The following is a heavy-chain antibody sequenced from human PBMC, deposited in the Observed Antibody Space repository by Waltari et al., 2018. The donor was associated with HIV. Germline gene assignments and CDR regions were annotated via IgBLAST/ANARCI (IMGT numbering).Heavy chain of an antibody. CDR3: ARAAAGGNWFDP. CDR1: GYHFTCSY. V-gene: IGHV1-2*02. J-gene: IGHJ5*02. D-gene: IGHD1-26*01. CDR2: INPNSGGT. Sequence: QVQLVQAGAEGKKPGASVKVPCKAPGYHFTCSYMHWVGQAPGQGLEWMAWINPNSGGTNYAQKFQGRVTMTRDTSISTAYMELSRLRSDDTAVYYCARAAAGGNWFDPWGQGTLVTVSS.